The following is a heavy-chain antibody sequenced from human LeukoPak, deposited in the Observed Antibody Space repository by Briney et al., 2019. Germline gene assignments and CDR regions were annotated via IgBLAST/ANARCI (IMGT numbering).Heavy chain of an antibody. CDR3: AKRPSIAEAEAY. CDR1: GFTFSNYA. V-gene: IGHV3-23*01. J-gene: IGHJ4*02. CDR2: ISDSGGST. D-gene: IGHD6-19*01. Sequence: TGGSLRLSCAASGFTFSNYAMSWVRQAPGKGLEWVSIISDSGGSTYYADSVKGRFTISRDNSKNTLYLQMNSLRADDTAVYYCAKRPSIAEAEAYWGQGTLVTVSS.